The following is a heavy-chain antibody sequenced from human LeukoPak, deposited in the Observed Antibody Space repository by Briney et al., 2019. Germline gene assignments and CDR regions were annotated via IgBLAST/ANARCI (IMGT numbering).Heavy chain of an antibody. J-gene: IGHJ4*02. CDR2: IIPIFGTA. V-gene: IGHV1-69*13. CDR3: ATWSSSWPYYFDY. D-gene: IGHD6-13*01. CDR1: VGTCSSYA. Sequence: ASVKVSCKASVGTCSSYAISWVRQAPGQGLEWMGGIIPIFGTANYAQKFQGRVTITADESTSTAYMELSSLRSEDTAVYYCATWSSSWPYYFDYWGQGTLVTVSS.